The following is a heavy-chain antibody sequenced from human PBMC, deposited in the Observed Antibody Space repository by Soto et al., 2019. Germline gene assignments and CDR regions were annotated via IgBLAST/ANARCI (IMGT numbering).Heavy chain of an antibody. D-gene: IGHD5-18*01. CDR2: ISSSGSYI. Sequence: GGSLRLSCAASGFTFSSYSMNWVRQAPGKGLEWVSSISSSGSYIYYADSVKGRFTISRDNAKNSLYLQMNSLRAEDTAVYYCASRGYSMSHLDYWGQGTLVTVSS. CDR1: GFTFSSYS. CDR3: ASRGYSMSHLDY. J-gene: IGHJ4*02. V-gene: IGHV3-21*01.